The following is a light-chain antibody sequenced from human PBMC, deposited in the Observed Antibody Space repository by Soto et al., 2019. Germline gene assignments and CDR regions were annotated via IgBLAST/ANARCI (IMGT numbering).Light chain of an antibody. J-gene: IGLJ2*01. V-gene: IGLV1-47*01. CDR3: AAWDDSLSGEV. CDR1: SSNIRTNY. Sequence: QSVLTQPRSVSGTPGQRVTISCSGSSSNIRTNYVYWYQQLPGTAPKLLIYRNNQRPSGVPDRFSGSKSGTSASLAVSGLRSEDEADYSCAAWDDSLSGEVFGGGTKLTVL. CDR2: RNN.